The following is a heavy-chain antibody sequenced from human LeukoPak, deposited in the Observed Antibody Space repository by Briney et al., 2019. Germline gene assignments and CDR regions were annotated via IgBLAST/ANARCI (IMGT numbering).Heavy chain of an antibody. CDR3: ARMSYDSSGYYRLLLDY. Sequence: SETLSLTCTVSGGSINFSSFYWGWIRQPPGKGLEWIGSIYYSGNTYYNPSLKSRVTISVDTSKNQFSLKLSSVTAADTAVYYCARMSYDSSGYYRLLLDYWGQGTLVTVSS. CDR1: GGSINFSSFY. J-gene: IGHJ4*02. V-gene: IGHV4-39*07. CDR2: IYYSGNT. D-gene: IGHD3-22*01.